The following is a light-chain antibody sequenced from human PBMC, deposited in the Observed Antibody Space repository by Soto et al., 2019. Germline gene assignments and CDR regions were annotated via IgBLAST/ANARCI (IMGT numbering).Light chain of an antibody. CDR2: GAS. Sequence: EIVLTQSPGTLSVSPGERATLSCRASHSISNNLAWYQQKPGQAPRLLIYGASTRATGIPARFSGSGFGTEFTLTISSLQSEDFALYFCQQYNNWPGFGQGTKVDIK. CDR3: QQYNNWPG. CDR1: HSISNN. V-gene: IGKV3-15*01. J-gene: IGKJ1*01.